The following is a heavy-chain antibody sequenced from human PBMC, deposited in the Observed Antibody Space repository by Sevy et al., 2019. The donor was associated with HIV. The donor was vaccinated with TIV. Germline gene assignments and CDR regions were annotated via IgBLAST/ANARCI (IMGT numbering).Heavy chain of an antibody. CDR3: ARVIRNWDDWYFDL. Sequence: KQSQTLSLTCAISGDSVSSNSAAWNWIRQSPSRGLEWLGRTYYRSKWYNDYAVSVKSRITINPDTSKNQFSLQLNSVTPEDTAVYYCARVIRNWDDWYFDLWGRGTLVTVSS. CDR2: TYYRSKWYN. D-gene: IGHD7-27*01. J-gene: IGHJ2*01. V-gene: IGHV6-1*01. CDR1: GDSVSSNSAA.